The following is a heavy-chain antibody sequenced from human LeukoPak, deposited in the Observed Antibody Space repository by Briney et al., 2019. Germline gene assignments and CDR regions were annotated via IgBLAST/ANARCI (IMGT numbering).Heavy chain of an antibody. V-gene: IGHV3-48*03. CDR3: ARELITMPGFDP. CDR2: ISSSGSTI. J-gene: IGHJ5*02. CDR1: GFTFSSYE. D-gene: IGHD3-10*01. Sequence: GGSLRLSCAASGFTFSSYEMNWVRQAAGKGREWVSYISSSGSTIYYADSVKGRFTISRDNAKNSLYLQMNSLRAQDTAVYYCARELITMPGFDPWGQGTLVTVSS.